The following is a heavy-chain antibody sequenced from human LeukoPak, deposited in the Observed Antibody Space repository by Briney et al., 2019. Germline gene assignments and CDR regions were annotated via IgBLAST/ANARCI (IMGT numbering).Heavy chain of an antibody. J-gene: IGHJ4*02. CDR2: IRTKPYGGAA. CDR3: SRAELFPGD. D-gene: IGHD3-10*01. CDR1: GFIFGDYA. V-gene: IGHV3-49*03. Sequence: PGGPLRLSCTTSGFIFGDYAMTWFRQAPGKGLEWVGFIRTKPYGGAAEYATSVKGRFTISRDDSKSIAFLQMNSLKTEDTAVYYCSRAELFPGDWGQGTLVTVSS.